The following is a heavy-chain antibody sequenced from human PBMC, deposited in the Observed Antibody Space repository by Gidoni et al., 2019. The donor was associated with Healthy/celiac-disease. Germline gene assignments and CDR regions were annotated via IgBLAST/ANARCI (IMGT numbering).Heavy chain of an antibody. J-gene: IGHJ6*02. CDR3: ARVGQMVWYYYYGMDV. CDR1: GGSFSGYY. D-gene: IGHD2-8*01. Sequence: QVQLQQWGAGLLKPSETLSLTCAVYGGSFSGYYWSWIRQPPGKGLEWIGEINHSGSTNHNPSLKSRVTISVDTSKNQFSLKLSSVTAADTAVYYCARVGQMVWYYYYGMDVWGQGTTVTVSS. V-gene: IGHV4-34*01. CDR2: INHSGST.